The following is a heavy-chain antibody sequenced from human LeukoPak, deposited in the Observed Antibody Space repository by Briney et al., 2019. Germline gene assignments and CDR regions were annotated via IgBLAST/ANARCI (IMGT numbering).Heavy chain of an antibody. CDR1: GFTCSNYD. D-gene: IGHD1-1*01. J-gene: IGHJ4*02. Sequence: PGGSLSLSCAAAGFTCSNYDMSWVRQAPGKGLEWVSSISSSADNTYHADSVKGRFTISRDNSKNALYLQMKSLRAEDTALYYCEKLTAWNPPYPVDCCGQGTVVTVSS. V-gene: IGHV3-23*01. CDR3: EKLTAWNPPYPVDC. CDR2: ISSSADNT.